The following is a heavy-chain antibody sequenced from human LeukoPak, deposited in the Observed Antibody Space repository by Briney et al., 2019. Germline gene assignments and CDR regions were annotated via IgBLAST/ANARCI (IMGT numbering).Heavy chain of an antibody. Sequence: NPSETLSLTCAVYGASFSGYYWSWIRQPPGKGLEWIGEINHSGSTNYNPSLKSRVTISVDTSKNQFSLKLSPVTAADTAVYYCARMGSYRYLAYFDYWGQGTLVTVSS. D-gene: IGHD3-16*02. CDR2: INHSGST. CDR1: GASFSGYY. J-gene: IGHJ4*02. CDR3: ARMGSYRYLAYFDY. V-gene: IGHV4-34*01.